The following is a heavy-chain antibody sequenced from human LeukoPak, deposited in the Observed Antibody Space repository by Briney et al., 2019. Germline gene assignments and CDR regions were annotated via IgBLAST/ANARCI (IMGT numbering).Heavy chain of an antibody. V-gene: IGHV3-66*01. CDR2: IYSGGST. D-gene: IGHD1-1*01. CDR1: GFTVSTNY. J-gene: IGHJ4*02. CDR3: ARGTNYPGVYFDY. Sequence: QSGGSLRLSCAASGFTVSTNYMSWVRQAPGKGLEWVSVIYSGGSTDCADSVKGRFTISRDNSKNTLYLQMSSLRAEDTAVYHCARGTNYPGVYFDYWGQGSLVTVSS.